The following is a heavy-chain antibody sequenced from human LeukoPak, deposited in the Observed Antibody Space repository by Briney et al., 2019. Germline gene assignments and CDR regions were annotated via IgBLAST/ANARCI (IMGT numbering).Heavy chain of an antibody. Sequence: SVKVSCKASGGTFSSYATSWVRQAPGQGLEWMGGIIPIFGTANYAQKFQGRVTITADESTGTAYMELSSLRPEDTAVYYCARDPARGDYNNYYYYYYMDVWGKGTTVTVSS. CDR2: IIPIFGTA. J-gene: IGHJ6*03. CDR1: GGTFSSYA. CDR3: ARDPARGDYNNYYYYYYMDV. D-gene: IGHD4-17*01. V-gene: IGHV1-69*01.